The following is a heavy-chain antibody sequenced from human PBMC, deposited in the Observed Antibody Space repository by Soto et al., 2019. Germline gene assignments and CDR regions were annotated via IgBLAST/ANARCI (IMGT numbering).Heavy chain of an antibody. CDR1: GYTLTMYY. CDR3: ARGISTTRYYYYYGMDV. D-gene: IGHD2-2*01. Sequence: ASVKVSCKASGYTLTMYYLHGVLQSPGQWPEWMGIINPSGGITNDAQKFQDRVTMTSDTSTSTVYMELSSLRSEDTAVYYCARGISTTRYYYYYGMDVWGQGATVTVSS. CDR2: INPSGGIT. J-gene: IGHJ6*02. V-gene: IGHV1-46*01.